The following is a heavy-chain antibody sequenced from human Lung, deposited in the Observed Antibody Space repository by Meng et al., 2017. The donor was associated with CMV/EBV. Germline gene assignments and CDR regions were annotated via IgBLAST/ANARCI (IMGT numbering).Heavy chain of an antibody. Sequence: GESXKISCAASGFSISDNGMHWVRQAPGRGLEWLAVTFYDGFNKYYAESVRGRFTISRDNSENTIHLQMNNLRVEDTAVYYCSKGAGSVGSIHFDSWCQGALVTVSS. V-gene: IGHV3-33*03. CDR2: TFYDGFNK. CDR3: SKGAGSVGSIHFDS. D-gene: IGHD1-26*01. J-gene: IGHJ4*02. CDR1: GFSISDNG.